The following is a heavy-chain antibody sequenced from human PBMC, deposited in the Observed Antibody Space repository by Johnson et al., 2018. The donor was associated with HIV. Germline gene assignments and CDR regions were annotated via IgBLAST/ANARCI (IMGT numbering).Heavy chain of an antibody. CDR1: GFTFNEYD. V-gene: IGHV3-33*08. CDR2: IWYDGSNK. J-gene: IGHJ3*02. Sequence: QVQLVESGGGLIQPGGSLRLSCAASGFTFNEYDMNWVRQGPGKGLEWVAVIWYDGSNKYYADSVKGRFTISRDNSKNTLYLQMNSLRAEDTAVYYCARVGYYVDAFDIWGQGTVVTVSS. CDR3: ARVGYYVDAFDI. D-gene: IGHD3-22*01.